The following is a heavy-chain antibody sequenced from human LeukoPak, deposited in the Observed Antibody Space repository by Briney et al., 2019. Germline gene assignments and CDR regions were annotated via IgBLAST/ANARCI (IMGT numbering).Heavy chain of an antibody. J-gene: IGHJ4*02. D-gene: IGHD6-13*01. CDR1: GGTFSSYA. Sequence: SVKVSCKASGGTFSSYAISWVRQAPGQGLEWMGGIIPIFGTANYAQKFQGRVTITADESTSTAYMELSSLRSEDTAVYYCARTLGRQQLVLDYWGQGTLVTVSS. V-gene: IGHV1-69*01. CDR2: IIPIFGTA. CDR3: ARTLGRQQLVLDY.